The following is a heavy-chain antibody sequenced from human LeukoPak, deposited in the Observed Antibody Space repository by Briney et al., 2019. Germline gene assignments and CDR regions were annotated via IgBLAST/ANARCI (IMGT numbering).Heavy chain of an antibody. CDR2: IYHSGST. CDR1: GYSISSGYY. Sequence: SETLSLTCTVSGYSISSGYYWGWIRQPPGKGLEWIGSIYHSGSTYYNPSLKSRVTISVDTSKNQFSLKLSSVTAADTAVYYCATSMVGATANWGQGTLVTVSS. D-gene: IGHD1-26*01. V-gene: IGHV4-38-2*02. CDR3: ATSMVGATAN. J-gene: IGHJ4*02.